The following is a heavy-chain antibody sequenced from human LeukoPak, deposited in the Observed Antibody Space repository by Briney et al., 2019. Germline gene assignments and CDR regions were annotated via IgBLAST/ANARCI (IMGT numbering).Heavy chain of an antibody. Sequence: SETLSLTCTVSDGSISSSSYYWGWIRQPPGKGLEWIGSIYYTEFTYYNPSLKSRVTLSVDTSKNQFSLKLSSVTAADTAVYFCAREVQVGRGLYFDYWGQGTLVSVSS. V-gene: IGHV4-39*07. CDR1: DGSISSSSYY. J-gene: IGHJ4*02. CDR3: AREVQVGRGLYFDY. D-gene: IGHD1-14*01. CDR2: IYYTEFT.